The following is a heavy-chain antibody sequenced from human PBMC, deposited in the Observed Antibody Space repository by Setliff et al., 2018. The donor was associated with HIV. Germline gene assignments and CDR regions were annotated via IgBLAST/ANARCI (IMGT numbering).Heavy chain of an antibody. CDR1: GASISSHY. J-gene: IGHJ5*02. Sequence: SETLSLTCTVSGASISSHYWSWIRQSPGKGLEWIGSIYYSETTNNNPSLKSRVTISVDTYKNQHSLKLRSVTAADTVVYYSARDPGGLYCRSTSCQGGCFDPWGQGTLVTVSS. D-gene: IGHD2-2*01. CDR2: IYYSETT. V-gene: IGHV4-59*11. CDR3: ARDPGGLYCRSTSCQGGCFDP.